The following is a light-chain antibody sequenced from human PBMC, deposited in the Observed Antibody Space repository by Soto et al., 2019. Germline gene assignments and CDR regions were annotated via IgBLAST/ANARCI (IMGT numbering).Light chain of an antibody. CDR3: QQYNTWPPIT. V-gene: IGKV3-20*01. CDR1: QSVSSNY. CDR2: GAS. J-gene: IGKJ5*01. Sequence: DIVLMQSPGTLSLSPGERATLSCRASQSVSSNYLAWYQQRPGQAPRLLIYGASTRATGIPDRFSGSGSGTDFTLTISSLQSEDFAVYYCQQYNTWPPITFGQGTRLEIK.